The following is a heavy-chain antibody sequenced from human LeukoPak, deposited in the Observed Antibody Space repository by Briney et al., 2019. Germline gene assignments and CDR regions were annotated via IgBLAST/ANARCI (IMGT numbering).Heavy chain of an antibody. D-gene: IGHD3-22*01. CDR2: INHSGST. CDR3: ARLRHYYDSTGYYKDAFDI. CDR1: GGSFSGYY. Sequence: SETLSLTCAVYGGSFSGYYWSWIRQPPGKGLEWIGEINHSGSTNYNPSLKSRVTISVDTSKNQFSLKLSSVTAADTAVYYCARLRHYYDSTGYYKDAFDIWGQGTMVTVSS. V-gene: IGHV4-34*01. J-gene: IGHJ3*02.